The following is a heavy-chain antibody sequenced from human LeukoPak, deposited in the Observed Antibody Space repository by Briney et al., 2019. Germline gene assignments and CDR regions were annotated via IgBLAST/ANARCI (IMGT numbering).Heavy chain of an antibody. D-gene: IGHD5-18*01. CDR2: IYYSGST. CDR1: DGSISSGDYY. CDR3: ARAVPIAMGVGNWFDP. Sequence: PSETLSLTCTVSDGSISSGDYYWSWIRQPPGKGLEWIGYIYYSGSTYYNPSLKSRVTISVDTSKNQFSLKLSSVTAADTAVYYCARAVPIAMGVGNWFDPWGQGTLVTVSS. J-gene: IGHJ5*02. V-gene: IGHV4-30-4*01.